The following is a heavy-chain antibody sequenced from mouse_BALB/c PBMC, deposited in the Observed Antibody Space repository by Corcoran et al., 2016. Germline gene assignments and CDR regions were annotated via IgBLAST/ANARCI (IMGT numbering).Heavy chain of an antibody. V-gene: IGHV4-1*02. CDR3: ARQGHYDYLSFAY. J-gene: IGHJ3*01. Sequence: EVKLLESGGGLVQPGGSLKLSCAASGFDFSRYWMSWVRQAPGKGLEWIGESNPDSSTIKYTPSLKDKFIISRDNAKNTLYLQMSKVRSEDTALYYCARQGHYDYLSFAYWGQGILVTVSA. CDR2: SNPDSSTI. D-gene: IGHD2-4*01. CDR1: GFDFSRYW.